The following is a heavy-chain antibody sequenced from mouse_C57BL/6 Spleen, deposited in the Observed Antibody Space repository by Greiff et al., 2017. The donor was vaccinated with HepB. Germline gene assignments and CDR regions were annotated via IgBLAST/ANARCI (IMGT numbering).Heavy chain of an antibody. Sequence: EVQGVESGGGLVQPGGSLSLSCAASGFTFTDYYMSWVRQPPGKALEWLGFIRNKANGYTTEYSASVKGRFTISRDNSQSILYLQMNALRAEDSATYYCARSSYDYDGYYAMDYWGQGTSVTVSS. D-gene: IGHD2-4*01. CDR3: ARSSYDYDGYYAMDY. CDR2: IRNKANGYTT. V-gene: IGHV7-3*01. CDR1: GFTFTDYY. J-gene: IGHJ4*01.